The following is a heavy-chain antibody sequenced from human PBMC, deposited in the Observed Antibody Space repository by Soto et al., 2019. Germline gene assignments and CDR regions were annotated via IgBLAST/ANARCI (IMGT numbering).Heavy chain of an antibody. Sequence: QLQLQESGPGLVKPSETLSLTCTVSGGSISSSSYYWGWIRQPPGKGLEWIGSIYYSGSAYYNPSLNRPVTMSVATSTNPFSLELSSVTAADTAVYYCASRGRSGSYYNGLDPWGQGTLVTVSS. V-gene: IGHV4-39*01. D-gene: IGHD3-10*01. J-gene: IGHJ5*02. CDR3: ASRGRSGSYYNGLDP. CDR2: IYYSGSA. CDR1: GGSISSSSYY.